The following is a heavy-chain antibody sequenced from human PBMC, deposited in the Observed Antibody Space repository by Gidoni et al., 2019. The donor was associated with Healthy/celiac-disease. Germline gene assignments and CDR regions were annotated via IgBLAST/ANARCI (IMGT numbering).Heavy chain of an antibody. V-gene: IGHV4-34*01. Sequence: QVQLQQWCAGLLKPSETLSLTCAVYGGSFSGYYWSWIRQPPGKGLEWIGEINHSGSTNYHPSLKSRVTISVDTSKNQFSLKLSSVTAADTAVYYCARGQGCSGGSCSFDYWGQGTLVTVSS. CDR3: ARGQGCSGGSCSFDY. CDR1: GGSFSGYY. J-gene: IGHJ4*02. D-gene: IGHD2-15*01. CDR2: INHSGST.